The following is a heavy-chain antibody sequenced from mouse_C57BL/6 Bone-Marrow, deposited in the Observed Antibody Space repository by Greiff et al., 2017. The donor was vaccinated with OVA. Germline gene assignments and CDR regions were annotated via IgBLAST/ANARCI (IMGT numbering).Heavy chain of an antibody. J-gene: IGHJ3*01. V-gene: IGHV1-81*01. CDR1: GYTFTSYG. D-gene: IGHD3-2*02. CDR2: IYPRSGNH. Sequence: QVQLQQSGAELARPGASVTLSCKASGYTFTSYGISWVKQRTGQGLEWIGEIYPRSGNHYYNENVHGKATLTADKYSSTAYMELRSLTSEDSAVYFCARKGDSSGYVWFAYWGQGTLVTVSA. CDR3: ARKGDSSGYVWFAY.